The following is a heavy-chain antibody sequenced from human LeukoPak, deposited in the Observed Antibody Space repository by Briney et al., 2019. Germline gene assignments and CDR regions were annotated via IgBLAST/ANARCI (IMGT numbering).Heavy chain of an antibody. D-gene: IGHD4-11*01. CDR3: ARGTYNFEY. CDR2: ISYSGST. J-gene: IGHJ4*02. Sequence: PSETLSLTCTVSGGSISSYYWSWIRQPPGKGLEWIGYISYSGSTNYNPSLKGRVTISVDTSKTQFSLKLSSVTAADTAVYYCARGTYNFEYWGQGTLVTVSS. V-gene: IGHV4-59*01. CDR1: GGSISSYY.